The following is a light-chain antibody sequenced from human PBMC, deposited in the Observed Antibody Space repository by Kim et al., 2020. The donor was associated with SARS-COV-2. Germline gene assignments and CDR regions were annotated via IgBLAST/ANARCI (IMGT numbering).Light chain of an antibody. CDR2: AAS. V-gene: IGKV1-12*01. Sequence: DIQMTQSPSSVSASVGDRVTITCRASQDVSIWLAWYQHKPGKAPRLLIYAASSLQSGVPSRFSGSGSGTDFTLTISSLLPEDFATYYCLQTNSFPLSFGGGTKLVI. J-gene: IGKJ4*01. CDR1: QDVSIW. CDR3: LQTNSFPLS.